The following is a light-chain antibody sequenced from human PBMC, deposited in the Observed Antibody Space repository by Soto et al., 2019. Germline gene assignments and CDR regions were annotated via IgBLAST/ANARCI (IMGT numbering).Light chain of an antibody. Sequence: EIVLTQSPGTLSLSPGERATLSCRASQSISSNDLAWYQQRPGQAPRLLIFGASYRATGIPDRFSGSGSGTDFTLTISRLEPEDFAVYYCQEYSSSPPAFTFGPVNRVYSK. V-gene: IGKV3-20*01. CDR2: GAS. CDR3: QEYSSSPPAFT. J-gene: IGKJ3*01. CDR1: QSISSND.